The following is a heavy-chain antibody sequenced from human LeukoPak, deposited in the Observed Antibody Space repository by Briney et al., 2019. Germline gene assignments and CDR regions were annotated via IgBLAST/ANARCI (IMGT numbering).Heavy chain of an antibody. D-gene: IGHD3-10*01. CDR1: GFTFSNAW. V-gene: IGHV3-15*01. CDR3: TRAYYYGSGSYYKDYFDY. J-gene: IGHJ4*02. CDR2: IKSKTDGGTT. Sequence: GGSLRLSCAASGFTFSNAWMSWVRQAPGKGLEWVGRIKSKTDGGTTDYAAPVKGRFTISRDDSKSIAYLQMNSLKTEDTAVYYCTRAYYYGSGSYYKDYFDYWGQGTLVTVSS.